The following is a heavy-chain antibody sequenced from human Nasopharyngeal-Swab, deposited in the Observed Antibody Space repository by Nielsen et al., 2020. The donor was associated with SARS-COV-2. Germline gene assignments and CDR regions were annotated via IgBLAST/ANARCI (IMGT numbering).Heavy chain of an antibody. CDR2: ISYEGSKK. J-gene: IGHJ3*02. Sequence: GESLKISCAASGFSFNNYGMHWVRQAPGKGLEWVAVISYEGSKKYYVDSVKGRFTISRDYSENTLFLQMTSLRPEDTAVYYCAKANQLFWFGEFRNDAFDIWGQGTMVTVSS. D-gene: IGHD3-10*01. V-gene: IGHV3-30*18. CDR1: GFSFNNYG. CDR3: AKANQLFWFGEFRNDAFDI.